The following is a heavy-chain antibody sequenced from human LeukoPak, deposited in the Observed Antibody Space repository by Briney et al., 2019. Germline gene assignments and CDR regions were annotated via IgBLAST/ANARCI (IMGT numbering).Heavy chain of an antibody. CDR1: GFTFSSYG. D-gene: IGHD4-23*01. V-gene: IGHV3-30*19. Sequence: PGGSLRLSCAASGFTFSSYGMHWVRQAPGKGLEWVALISYDGRMKFYADSVKGRFTISRDNSKNTLNLQMNSLRPEDTAVYCCTRDLLPRQDFGGNSGYWGQGTLVTVSS. CDR3: TRDLLPRQDFGGNSGY. J-gene: IGHJ4*02. CDR2: ISYDGRMK.